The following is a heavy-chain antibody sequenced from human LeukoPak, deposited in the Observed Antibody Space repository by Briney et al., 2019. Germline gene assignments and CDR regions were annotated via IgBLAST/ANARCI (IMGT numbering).Heavy chain of an antibody. CDR1: GGSLSSYY. CDR2: IHYSGST. J-gene: IGHJ3*02. V-gene: IGHV4-59*05. Sequence: PSETLSLTCTVSGGSLSSYYWSWIRQPPGKGLEWVGSIHYSGSTYYNTSLKSRVTISVDTSKNQFSLKLSSVTAAETAVYYCASPSIVGATGRRNDAFDIWGQGTMVAVFS. CDR3: ASPSIVGATGRRNDAFDI. D-gene: IGHD1-26*01.